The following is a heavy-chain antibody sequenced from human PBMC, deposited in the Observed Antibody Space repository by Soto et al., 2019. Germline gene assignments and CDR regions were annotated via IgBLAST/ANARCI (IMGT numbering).Heavy chain of an antibody. V-gene: IGHV4-39*01. J-gene: IGHJ4*02. CDR3: ARRSQLTSG. D-gene: IGHD3-10*01. Sequence: QLQLQESGPGLVKPSETLSLTCIVSGGSIRSSSYYWGWILQPPGKGLEWIGSIYYSGSTYYNPSLKSRVTISVDTSKNQFSLKLRSVTAADTAVYYCARRSQLTSGWGQGTLVTVSS. CDR1: GGSIRSSSYY. CDR2: IYYSGST.